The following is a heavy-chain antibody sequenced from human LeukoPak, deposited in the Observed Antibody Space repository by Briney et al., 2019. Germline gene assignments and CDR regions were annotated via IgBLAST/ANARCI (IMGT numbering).Heavy chain of an antibody. V-gene: IGHV3-30*18. CDR2: ISDDGSKK. Sequence: GGSLRLSCAASGFTFSGYGMYWVRQAPGKGLEWVALISDDGSKKSYADSVKGRFTISRDSSKYTLYLQMNSLRSEDTAVYYCAKQARRAYYYGSGTYAGSHYFDYWGQGTLVTVSS. D-gene: IGHD3-10*01. CDR3: AKQARRAYYYGSGTYAGSHYFDY. J-gene: IGHJ4*02. CDR1: GFTFSGYG.